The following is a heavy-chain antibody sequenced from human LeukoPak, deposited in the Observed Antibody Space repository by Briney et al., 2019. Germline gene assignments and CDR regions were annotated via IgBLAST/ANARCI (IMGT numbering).Heavy chain of an antibody. J-gene: IGHJ6*02. CDR2: ISSSGSTI. Sequence: PGGSLRLSCAASGLTFSDYYMSWIRQAPGKGLEWVSYISSSGSTIYYADSVKGRFTISRDNAKNSLYLQMNSLRAEDTAVYYCARDCSSTSCYGLEGNRYYGMDVWGQGTTVTVSS. CDR3: ARDCSSTSCYGLEGNRYYGMDV. D-gene: IGHD2-2*01. CDR1: GLTFSDYY. V-gene: IGHV3-11*01.